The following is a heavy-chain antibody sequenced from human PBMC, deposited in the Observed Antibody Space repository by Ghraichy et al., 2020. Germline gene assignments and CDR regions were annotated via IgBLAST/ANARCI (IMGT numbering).Heavy chain of an antibody. V-gene: IGHV4-34*01. CDR2: INHSGST. D-gene: IGHD2-2*01. CDR3: AREGIVVVPAEYMDV. Sequence: SETLSLTCAVYGGSFSGYYWSWIRQPPGKGLEWIGEINHSGSTNYNPSLKSRVTISVDTSKNQFSLKLSSVTAADTAVYYCAREGIVVVPAEYMDVWGQGTTVTVSS. CDR1: GGSFSGYY. J-gene: IGHJ6*03.